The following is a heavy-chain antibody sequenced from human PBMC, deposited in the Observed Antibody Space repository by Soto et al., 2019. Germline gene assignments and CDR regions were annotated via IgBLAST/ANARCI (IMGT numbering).Heavy chain of an antibody. D-gene: IGHD2-21*02. J-gene: IGHJ4*02. Sequence: QVQLVESGGGVVQPGKSLRLSCAASGFAFSLYVIHWVRQTPGKGREWVAVMWYDGSNKYYADSVKGRFTISRDNSKNTLYLEMNSLRAEDTAVYYCARGGGDYAFYFDYWGQGTLVTVSS. CDR2: MWYDGSNK. CDR3: ARGGGDYAFYFDY. CDR1: GFAFSLYV. V-gene: IGHV3-33*01.